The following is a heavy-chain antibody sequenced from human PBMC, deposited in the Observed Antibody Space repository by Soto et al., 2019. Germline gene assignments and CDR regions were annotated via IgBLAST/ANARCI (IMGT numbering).Heavy chain of an antibody. V-gene: IGHV4-39*01. D-gene: IGHD1-26*01. J-gene: IGHJ5*02. CDR1: GGSISSSSYY. CDR2: IYYSGST. Sequence: KTSETLSLTCTVSGGSISSSSYYWGWIRQPPGKGLEWIGSIYYSGSTYYNPSLKSRVTISVDTSKNQFSLKLSSVTAADTAVYYCARQRGSGSYPNWFDPWGQGTLVTVSS. CDR3: ARQRGSGSYPNWFDP.